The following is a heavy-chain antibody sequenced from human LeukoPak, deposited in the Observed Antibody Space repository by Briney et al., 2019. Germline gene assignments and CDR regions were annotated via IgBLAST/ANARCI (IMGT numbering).Heavy chain of an antibody. CDR2: ISGSGGAT. V-gene: IGHV3-23*01. D-gene: IGHD1-26*01. CDR1: GFTFYNSG. Sequence: PGGSLRLSCAASGFTFYNSGMGWVRQAPGKGLEWVSAISGSGGATYYADSVKGRLVISRDDSKNTLYLQMNSLRAEDTAVYYCAIEQWELKYWGQGTLVTVSS. CDR3: AIEQWELKY. J-gene: IGHJ4*02.